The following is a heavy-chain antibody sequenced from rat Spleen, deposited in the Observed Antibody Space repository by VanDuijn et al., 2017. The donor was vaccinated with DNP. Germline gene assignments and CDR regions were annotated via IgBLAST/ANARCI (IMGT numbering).Heavy chain of an antibody. V-gene: IGHV5-19*01. CDR3: ATHEDYYSSWGYAMDA. D-gene: IGHD1-2*01. J-gene: IGHJ4*01. Sequence: EVQLVESGGGLVQPGRSLKLSCAASGFTFSNYGMHWIRQAPTKGLEWVASISPSGGSTYYRDSVKGRFTISRDNAKSTLYLQMDSLRSEDTATYYCATHEDYYSSWGYAMDAWGQGTSVTVSS. CDR2: ISPSGGST. CDR1: GFTFSNYG.